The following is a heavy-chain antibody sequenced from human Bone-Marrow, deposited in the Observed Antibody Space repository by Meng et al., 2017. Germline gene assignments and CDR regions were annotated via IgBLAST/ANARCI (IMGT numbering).Heavy chain of an antibody. Sequence: GESLKISCAASGFTFSSYAMSWVRQAPGKGLEWVSAISGSGGSTYYADSVKGRFTISRDNAKNSLYLQMNSLRAEDTAVYYCARDPALWGQGTLVTVSS. CDR1: GFTFSSYA. CDR3: ARDPAL. J-gene: IGHJ4*02. D-gene: IGHD2-2*01. CDR2: ISGSGGST. V-gene: IGHV3-23*01.